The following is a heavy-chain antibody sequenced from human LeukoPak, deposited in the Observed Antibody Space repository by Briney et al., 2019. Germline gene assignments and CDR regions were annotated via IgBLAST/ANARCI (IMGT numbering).Heavy chain of an antibody. CDR3: ARGSTGFGSDY. J-gene: IGHJ4*02. Sequence: GSLRLSCAASGFTFSSYAMHWVRQAPGKGLEYVSAISSNGGSTYYANSVKGRFTISRDNSKNTLYLQMGSLRAEDMAVYYCARGSTGFGSDYWGQGTLVTVSS. CDR1: GFTFSSYA. V-gene: IGHV3-64*01. CDR2: ISSNGGST. D-gene: IGHD3-10*01.